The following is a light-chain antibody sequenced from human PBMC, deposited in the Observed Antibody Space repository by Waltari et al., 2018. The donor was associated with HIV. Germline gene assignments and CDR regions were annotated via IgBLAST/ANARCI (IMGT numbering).Light chain of an antibody. J-gene: IGLJ1*01. Sequence: QSALTQPPSASGSPGQSVTISCTGTSSDVGGYDYVSWYQHHPGKVPRLIMYEGSKRPSGVPDRFSGFKSGNTASRTVSGLQAEDEADYYCTSYAGSGEYVFGTGTKVTVL. CDR3: TSYAGSGEYV. CDR2: EGS. CDR1: SSDVGGYDY. V-gene: IGLV2-8*01.